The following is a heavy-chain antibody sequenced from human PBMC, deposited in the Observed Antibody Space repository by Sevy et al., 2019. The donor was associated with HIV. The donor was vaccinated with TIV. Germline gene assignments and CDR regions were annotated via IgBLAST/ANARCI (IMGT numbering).Heavy chain of an antibody. CDR3: AREYSSSQEGLDY. J-gene: IGHJ4*02. D-gene: IGHD6-13*01. CDR1: GGSFSGYY. V-gene: IGHV4-34*01. CDR2: INHSGST. Sequence: SETLSLTCAVYGGSFSGYYWSWIRQPPGKGLEWIGEINHSGSTNYNPSLKSRVTISVDTSKNQFSLRLSSVTAADTAVYYCAREYSSSQEGLDYWGQGTLVTVSS.